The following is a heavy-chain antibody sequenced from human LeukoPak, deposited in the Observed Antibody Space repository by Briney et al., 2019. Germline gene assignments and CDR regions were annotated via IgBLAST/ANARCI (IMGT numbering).Heavy chain of an antibody. Sequence: ASVKVSCKASGYSFTDYYMHWVRQAPGQGLEWMGWINPNSGGTGYAQKFQGRFTVTRDTSISTAYVELSGLTSDDTAVYYCARSLPVFVTTSTHFDYWGQGTPITVSS. CDR1: GYSFTDYY. J-gene: IGHJ4*02. CDR3: ARSLPVFVTTSTHFDY. V-gene: IGHV1-2*02. CDR2: INPNSGGT. D-gene: IGHD2/OR15-2a*01.